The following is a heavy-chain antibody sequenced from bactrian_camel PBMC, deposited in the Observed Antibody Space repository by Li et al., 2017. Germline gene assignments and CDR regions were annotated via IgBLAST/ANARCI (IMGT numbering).Heavy chain of an antibody. CDR1: GYTSRTYC. CDR3: AARSIGA. V-gene: IGHV3S6*01. CDR2: IYSDGGNA. Sequence: HVQLVESGGGSVQAGGSRRLSCEASGYTSRTYCMGWFRQAPGKGLEWVSGIYSDGGNAYADSVKGRFTISRDNAKNTLYLQMNSLKPEDTAVYYCAARSIGAWGQGTQVTVS. J-gene: IGHJ4*01. D-gene: IGHD6*01.